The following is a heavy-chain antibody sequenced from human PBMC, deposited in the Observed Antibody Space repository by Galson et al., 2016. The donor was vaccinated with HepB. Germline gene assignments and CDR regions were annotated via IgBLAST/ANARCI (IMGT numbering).Heavy chain of an antibody. Sequence: SLRLSCATSGFTFNDYAMHWVRQAPGKGLEWVSGISWNSGRIDYADSVKGRFTVSRDNAKNSLHLQMNSLRPEDTAIYYCVKDDGPWTFYNGEHFDSWGQGTLVTVSS. V-gene: IGHV3-9*01. D-gene: IGHD3-10*01. CDR3: VKDDGPWTFYNGEHFDS. CDR1: GFTFNDYA. J-gene: IGHJ4*02. CDR2: ISWNSGRI.